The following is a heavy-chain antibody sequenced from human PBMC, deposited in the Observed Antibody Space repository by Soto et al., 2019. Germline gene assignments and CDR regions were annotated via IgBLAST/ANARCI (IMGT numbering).Heavy chain of an antibody. D-gene: IGHD4-4*01. CDR2: IVVGSDNT. V-gene: IGHV1-58*02. J-gene: IGHJ4*02. Sequence: GASVKVSCKASGFTFGTSAIQWVRLARGQSLEWIGWIVVGSDNTDYAQKFQERVTITRDMPTSTAYMELSSLRAEDAAVYYCAGHGGNSVWGQGTLVTVSS. CDR3: AGHGGNSV. CDR1: GFTFGTSA.